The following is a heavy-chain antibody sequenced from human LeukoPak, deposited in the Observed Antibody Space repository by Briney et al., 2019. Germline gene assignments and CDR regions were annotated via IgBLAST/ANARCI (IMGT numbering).Heavy chain of an antibody. V-gene: IGHV3-30*02. CDR3: AKYTSIQLSDGNYYYYMDV. CDR2: IRYGGSNK. D-gene: IGHD5-18*01. CDR1: GFTFSTYG. J-gene: IGHJ6*03. Sequence: GGSLRLSCAASGFTFSTYGMHWVRQAPGKGLEWVAFIRYGGSNKYYADSVKGRFTISRDNSKNTLYLQMNSLRAEDTAVYYCAKYTSIQLSDGNYYYYMDVWGKGTTVTISS.